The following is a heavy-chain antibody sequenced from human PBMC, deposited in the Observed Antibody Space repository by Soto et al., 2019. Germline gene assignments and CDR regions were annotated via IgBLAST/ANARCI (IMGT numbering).Heavy chain of an antibody. CDR3: TTARGTYGAEYFQH. CDR1: AFTFTNAW. Sequence: GGSLRLSCAASAFTFTNAWMSWVRQAPGKGLEWVGRIKSKTDGGTTDYAAPVKGRFTISRDDSKNTLYLQMNSLKTEDTAVYYCTTARGTYGAEYFQHWGQGTLVAVSS. V-gene: IGHV3-15*01. CDR2: IKSKTDGGTT. D-gene: IGHD4-17*01. J-gene: IGHJ1*01.